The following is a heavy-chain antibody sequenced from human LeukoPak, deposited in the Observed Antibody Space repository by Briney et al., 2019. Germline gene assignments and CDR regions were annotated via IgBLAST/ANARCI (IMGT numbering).Heavy chain of an antibody. J-gene: IGHJ6*03. Sequence: GGSLRLSCAVSGFIVSDNYMSWVRQAPGKGLEWVSAISGSGGSTYYADSVKGRFTISRDNSKNTLYLQMNSLRAEDTAVYYCAKVGKTENYYGSGRFSYYYYMDVWGKGTTVTISS. V-gene: IGHV3-23*01. D-gene: IGHD3-10*01. CDR1: GFIVSDNY. CDR3: AKVGKTENYYGSGRFSYYYYMDV. CDR2: ISGSGGST.